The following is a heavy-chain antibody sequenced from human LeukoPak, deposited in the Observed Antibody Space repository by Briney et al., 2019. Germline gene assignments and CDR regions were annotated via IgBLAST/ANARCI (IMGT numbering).Heavy chain of an antibody. D-gene: IGHD6-19*01. V-gene: IGHV4-34*01. CDR2: INHSGST. Sequence: PSETLSLTCAVYGGSFSGYYWSWIRQPPGKGLEWIGEINHSGSTNYNPSLKSRVTISVDTSKNQFSLKLSSVTAADTAVYYCARRGLRQWRHTTQVVRPIDYYYYMDVWGKGTTVTVSS. J-gene: IGHJ6*03. CDR1: GGSFSGYY. CDR3: ARRGLRQWRHTTQVVRPIDYYYYMDV.